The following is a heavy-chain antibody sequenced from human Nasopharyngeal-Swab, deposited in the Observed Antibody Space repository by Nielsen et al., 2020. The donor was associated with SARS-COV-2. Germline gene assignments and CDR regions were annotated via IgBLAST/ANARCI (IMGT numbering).Heavy chain of an antibody. CDR2: TSSDVTNK. CDR3: AREEEVIAATPRSHYYGMDV. V-gene: IGHV3-30*04. J-gene: IGHJ6*02. CDR1: GFTFSTYT. D-gene: IGHD2-15*01. Sequence: GGSLRLSCAASGFTFSTYTMHWVRQAPGKGLEGGAVTSSDVTNKFYADPVRGRFTISRDDSKNTLYLQMNSLTAQDTAVYYCAREEEVIAATPRSHYYGMDVWGQGTTVTVSS.